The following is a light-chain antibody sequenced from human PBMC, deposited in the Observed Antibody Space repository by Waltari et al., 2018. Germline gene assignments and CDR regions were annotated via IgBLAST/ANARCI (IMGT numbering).Light chain of an antibody. V-gene: IGLV2-23*01. CDR2: EDN. CDR1: RSAVGTYNL. Sequence: QSALAQPASVSGSPGQSITISCTGTRSAVGTYNLVSWYQQHPGEAPKLMIFEDNKRPSGVSHSFSGSPSGKTASLIIAGLQAEDEADYHCCSYAGSGTYVFGTGTKVSVL. CDR3: CSYAGSGTYV. J-gene: IGLJ1*01.